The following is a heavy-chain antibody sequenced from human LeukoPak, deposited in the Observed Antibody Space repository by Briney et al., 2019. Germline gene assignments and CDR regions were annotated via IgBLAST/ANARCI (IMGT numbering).Heavy chain of an antibody. V-gene: IGHV4-59*12. Sequence: SETLSLTCTVSGCSITGYHWSWIRQPPGKGLEWIGYIYSSGGTNYNPSLKSRVTISADKSRNQFSLKLYSVTAADTAVYYCARGSTWSDYWGQGTLVTVSS. CDR2: IYSSGGT. J-gene: IGHJ4*02. D-gene: IGHD6-13*01. CDR1: GCSITGYH. CDR3: ARGSTWSDY.